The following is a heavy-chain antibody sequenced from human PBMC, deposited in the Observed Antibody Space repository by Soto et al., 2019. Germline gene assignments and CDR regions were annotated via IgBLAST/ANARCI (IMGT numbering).Heavy chain of an antibody. D-gene: IGHD5-12*01. Sequence: EVQLVESGGGLVQPGGSLRLSCAASGFTVSSKYMSWVRQAPGKGLEWVSLIQSGGPTYYADSVKGRFTISRGDSENSLYLQMNSLKTEDTAVYYCARGVVSTGYFDYWGQGTLVTVSS. V-gene: IGHV3-66*01. J-gene: IGHJ4*02. CDR1: GFTVSSKY. CDR3: ARGVVSTGYFDY. CDR2: IQSGGPT.